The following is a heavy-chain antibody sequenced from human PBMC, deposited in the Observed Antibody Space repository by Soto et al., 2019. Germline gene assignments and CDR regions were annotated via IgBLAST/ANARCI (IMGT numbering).Heavy chain of an antibody. CDR3: ANDFYSRVDDAFDI. J-gene: IGHJ3*02. V-gene: IGHV2-5*02. D-gene: IGHD4-4*01. Sequence: QITLKESGPTLVKPTQTLTLTCTFSGFSLSTSGVGVGWIRQPPGKALEWLELIYWDDDKRYSPSLKSRLTITKDPSKNQVVLTIAKMDPVDTATYYCANDFYSRVDDAFDIWGQGTMVAVSS. CDR2: IYWDDDK. CDR1: GFSLSTSGVG.